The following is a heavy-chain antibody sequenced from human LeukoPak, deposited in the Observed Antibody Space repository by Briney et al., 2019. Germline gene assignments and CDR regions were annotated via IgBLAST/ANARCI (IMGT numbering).Heavy chain of an antibody. Sequence: PGGSLRLSCAASEFTFSNYAMSWVRQAPGEGLEWVSGISGNGGKIYYTDSVKGRFTISRDNSKNSVSLQMNSLRADDAAVYYCAKALRAPHRPVYTYYYMDVWGKGTTVTVSS. CDR1: EFTFSNYA. D-gene: IGHD2-2*02. CDR2: ISGNGGKI. V-gene: IGHV3-23*01. CDR3: AKALRAPHRPVYTYYYMDV. J-gene: IGHJ6*03.